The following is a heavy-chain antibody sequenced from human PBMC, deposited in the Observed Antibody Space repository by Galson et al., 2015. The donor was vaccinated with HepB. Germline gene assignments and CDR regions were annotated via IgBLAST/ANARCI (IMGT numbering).Heavy chain of an antibody. Sequence: SLRLSCAASGFSFSNSWMTWVRQAPGKGLEWVANIKQDGSVKHYLASVKDRFTISRDNSKNTLYLQMNSLRAEDTAVYYCAKDPHNPEPGYCSGGSCYSGAFDIWGQGTMVSVSS. CDR2: IKQDGSVK. V-gene: IGHV3-7*03. CDR3: AKDPHNPEPGYCSGGSCYSGAFDI. CDR1: GFSFSNSW. D-gene: IGHD2-15*01. J-gene: IGHJ3*02.